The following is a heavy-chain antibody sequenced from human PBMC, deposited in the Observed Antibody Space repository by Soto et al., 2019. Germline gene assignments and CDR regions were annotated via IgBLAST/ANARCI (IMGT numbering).Heavy chain of an antibody. Sequence: QPLSVTRPVAGGSISRWGYSRSWIRQPPGKGLEWIGYIYHSGSTYYNPSLKSRVTISVDRSKNQFSLKLSSVTAADTAVYYCARVPDYWGQGTLVTVSS. V-gene: IGHV4-30-2*01. CDR3: ARVPDY. CDR1: GGSISRWGYS. CDR2: IYHSGST. J-gene: IGHJ4*02.